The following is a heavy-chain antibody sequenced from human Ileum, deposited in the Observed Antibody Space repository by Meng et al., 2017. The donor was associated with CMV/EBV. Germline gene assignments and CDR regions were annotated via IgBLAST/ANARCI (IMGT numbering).Heavy chain of an antibody. CDR1: GFTFSKYW. CDR2: TNYDGSST. Sequence: ETLSLTCAASGFTFSKYWMHWVRQAPGQGLVWVARTNYDGSSTYYADSVRGRFIISRDNAKNTLYLQMDSLRAEDTAVYYCARGLDYWGQGTLVTVSS. J-gene: IGHJ4*02. CDR3: ARGLDY. V-gene: IGHV3-74*01.